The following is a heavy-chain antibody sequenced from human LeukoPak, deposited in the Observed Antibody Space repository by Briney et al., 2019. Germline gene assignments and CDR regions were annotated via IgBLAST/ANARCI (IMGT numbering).Heavy chain of an antibody. V-gene: IGHV1-69*04. CDR3: ARDLTPYDYYGMDV. D-gene: IGHD4-23*01. CDR2: IIPILGIA. Sequence: ASVKVSCKASGGTFSSYAISWVRQAPGQGLEWMGRIIPILGIANYAQKFQGRVTITADKSTSTAYMELSRLRSEDTAVYYCARDLTPYDYYGMDVWGQGTTVTASS. J-gene: IGHJ6*02. CDR1: GGTFSSYA.